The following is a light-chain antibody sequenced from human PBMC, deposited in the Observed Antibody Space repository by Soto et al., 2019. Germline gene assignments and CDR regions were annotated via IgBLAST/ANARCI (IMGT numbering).Light chain of an antibody. V-gene: IGKV1-33*01. CDR2: DAS. Sequence: GDTVTITCQASQDITNYLNWYQQKPGKAPKLLISDASTLETGVPSRFSGSGSGTDFAFTISSLQPEDFAVYYCQQYERWPPLTFGGGTKVEIK. J-gene: IGKJ4*01. CDR3: QQYERWPPLT. CDR1: QDITNY.